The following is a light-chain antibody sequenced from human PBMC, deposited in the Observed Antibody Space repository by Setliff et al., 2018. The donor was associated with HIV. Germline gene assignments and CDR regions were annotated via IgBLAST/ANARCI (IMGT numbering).Light chain of an antibody. J-gene: IGLJ1*01. V-gene: IGLV2-14*03. Sequence: QSALTQPASVSGSPGQSITISCTGTSSDVGGYNYVSWYQQHPGKAPKVMIYDVSNRPSGVSNRFSGSKSGNTASLTISGLQAEDEADYYCSSYTGSSTLVYVFGTGTRSPS. CDR2: DVS. CDR1: SSDVGGYNY. CDR3: SSYTGSSTLVYV.